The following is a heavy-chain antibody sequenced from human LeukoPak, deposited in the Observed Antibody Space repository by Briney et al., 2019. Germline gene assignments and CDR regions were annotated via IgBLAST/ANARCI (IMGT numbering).Heavy chain of an antibody. V-gene: IGHV4-38-2*01. CDR1: GLSISSGYY. CDR3: ARGSQSFYYDSSGYPFDS. J-gene: IGHJ4*02. Sequence: SETLSLPRAVSGLSISSGYYWGWIRQPPGKGLEWIGSIYHSGSSYYNPSLRSRVAMSVDTSRNQFSLKLTSVTVADTAVYYCARGSQSFYYDSSGYPFDSWGQGTLVTVSS. CDR2: IYHSGSS. D-gene: IGHD3-22*01.